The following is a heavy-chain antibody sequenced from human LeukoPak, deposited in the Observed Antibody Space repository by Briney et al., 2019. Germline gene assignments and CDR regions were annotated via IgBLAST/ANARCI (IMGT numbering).Heavy chain of an antibody. D-gene: IGHD1-26*01. CDR2: ISSSGSTI. CDR3: ASIGAAHYYYYYMDV. CDR1: GFTFSDYY. Sequence: PGGSLRLSCAASGFTFSDYYMSWIRQAPGKGLEGVSYISSSGSTIYYADSVKGRFTISRDNAKNSLYLQMNSLRAEDTAVYYCASIGAAHYYYYYMDVWGKGTTVTVSS. J-gene: IGHJ6*03. V-gene: IGHV3-11*04.